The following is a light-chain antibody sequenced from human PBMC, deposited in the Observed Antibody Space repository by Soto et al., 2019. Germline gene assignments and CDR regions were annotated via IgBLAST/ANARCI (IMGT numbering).Light chain of an antibody. Sequence: EIVLTQSPDTLSLSPGERATHSCRASQSVSNNLAWYQQKPGQAPRLLIYEASNRATGIPVRFSGSGSGTDFTLTISSLEPEDFAVYYCQQRSNWPPEITFGPGTKVDV. CDR3: QQRSNWPPEIT. V-gene: IGKV3-11*01. CDR1: QSVSNN. CDR2: EAS. J-gene: IGKJ3*01.